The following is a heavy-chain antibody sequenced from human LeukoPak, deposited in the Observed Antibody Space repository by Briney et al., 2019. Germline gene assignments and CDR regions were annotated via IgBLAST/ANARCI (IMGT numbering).Heavy chain of an antibody. J-gene: IGHJ4*02. CDR1: GFTFSSYG. V-gene: IGHV3-30*03. CDR3: ACLTGGGYYGSGSFDY. CDR2: ISYDGSNK. Sequence: GGSLRLSCAASGFTFSSYGMHWVRQAPGKGPEWVAVISYDGSNKYYADSVKGRFTISRDNSKNTLYLQMNSLRAEDTAVYYCACLTGGGYYGSGSFDYWGQGTLVTVSS. D-gene: IGHD3-10*01.